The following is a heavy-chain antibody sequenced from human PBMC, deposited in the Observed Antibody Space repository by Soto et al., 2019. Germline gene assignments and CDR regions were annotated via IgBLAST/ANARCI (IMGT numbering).Heavy chain of an antibody. CDR2: ITRDGYNK. CDR3: TKSSGGSSSVGMDY. Sequence: GGSLRLCCAVSGFIFKNYVLNWVRQAPGKGLEWVASITRDGYNKYYADSVKGRFTISRDNSKNTLSLQMTALRVEDSSVYYCTKSSGGSSSVGMDYWGPGTLVTVSS. V-gene: IGHV3-30*02. CDR1: GFIFKNYV. D-gene: IGHD6-6*01. J-gene: IGHJ4*02.